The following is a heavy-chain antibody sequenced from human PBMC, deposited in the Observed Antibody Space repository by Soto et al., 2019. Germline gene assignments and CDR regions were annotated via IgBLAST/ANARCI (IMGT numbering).Heavy chain of an antibody. CDR1: GGSISSYY. CDR2: IYYSGST. CDR3: AREIGEGWELLDYYGMDV. Sequence: SETLSLTCTVSGGSISSYYWSWIRQPPGKGLEWIGYIYYSGSTYYNPSLKSRVTISVDTSKNQFSLKLSSVTAADTAVYYCAREIGEGWELLDYYGMDVWGQGTTVTVSS. D-gene: IGHD1-26*01. J-gene: IGHJ6*02. V-gene: IGHV4-59*12.